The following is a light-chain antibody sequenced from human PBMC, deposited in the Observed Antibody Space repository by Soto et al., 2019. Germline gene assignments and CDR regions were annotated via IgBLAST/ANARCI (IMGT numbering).Light chain of an antibody. V-gene: IGLV2-14*01. CDR1: SSDVGGYNY. CDR3: SSYTSSSPVV. J-gene: IGLJ2*01. Sequence: QSALTQPASVSGSPGQSITISCTGTSSDVGGYNYVSWYQQHPGKAPKLMIYDVSNRPSGVSNRFSGSKSGNTASLTIPGLLAEDEADYYCSSYTSSSPVVFGGGTKVTVL. CDR2: DVS.